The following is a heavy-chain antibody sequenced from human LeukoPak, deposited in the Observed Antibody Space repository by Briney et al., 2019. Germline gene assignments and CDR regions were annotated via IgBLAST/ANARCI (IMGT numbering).Heavy chain of an antibody. Sequence: ASVKVSCKASGYTFTGYYMHWVRQAPGQGLEWMGWINPNSGGTNYAQKFQGWVTMTRDTSISTAYMELSRLRSDDTAVYYCARKGVYGSGSYYKEYCFDYWGQGTLVTVSS. CDR3: ARKGVYGSGSYYKEYCFDY. D-gene: IGHD3-10*01. CDR2: INPNSGGT. V-gene: IGHV1-2*04. CDR1: GYTFTGYY. J-gene: IGHJ4*02.